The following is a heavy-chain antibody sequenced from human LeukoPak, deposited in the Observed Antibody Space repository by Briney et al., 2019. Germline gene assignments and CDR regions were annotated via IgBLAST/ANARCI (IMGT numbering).Heavy chain of an antibody. CDR1: GGSISSSSYY. V-gene: IGHV4-39*01. Sequence: PSETLSLTCTVSGGSISSSSYYWGWIRQPPGKGLEWIGSIYYSGSTYYNPSLKSRVTVSVDASKNQFSLNLNSVTAADTAVYYCARLDNYYGSGSYYKLQITASRFDYWGQGTLVTVSS. CDR2: IYYSGST. CDR3: ARLDNYYGSGSYYKLQITASRFDY. J-gene: IGHJ4*02. D-gene: IGHD3-10*01.